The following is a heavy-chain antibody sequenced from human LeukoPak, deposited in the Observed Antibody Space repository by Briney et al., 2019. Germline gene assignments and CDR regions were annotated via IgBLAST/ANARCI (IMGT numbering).Heavy chain of an antibody. CDR2: ISGSGGST. Sequence: GGSLRLSCAASGFTFSSYAMSWVRQAPGKGLEWVSAISGSGGSTYYADSVKGRFTISRGNSKNTLYLQMNSLRAEDTAVYYCAKVDSTGDYYYYYGMDVWGQGTTVTVSS. V-gene: IGHV3-23*01. CDR1: GFTFSSYA. D-gene: IGHD4-4*01. J-gene: IGHJ6*02. CDR3: AKVDSTGDYYYYYGMDV.